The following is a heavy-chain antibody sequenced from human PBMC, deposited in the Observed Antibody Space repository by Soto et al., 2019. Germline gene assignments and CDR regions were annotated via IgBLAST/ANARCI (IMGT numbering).Heavy chain of an antibody. Sequence: ASVKVSCPASGYTLTNYGIRCVRQAPGQGLEWMGWISAYNGNTNYAQKLQGRVTMTTDTSTSTAYMELRSLRSDDTAVYYCARDQVGARDYWGQGTLVTGSS. D-gene: IGHD1-26*01. J-gene: IGHJ4*02. V-gene: IGHV1-18*01. CDR2: ISAYNGNT. CDR1: GYTLTNYG. CDR3: ARDQVGARDY.